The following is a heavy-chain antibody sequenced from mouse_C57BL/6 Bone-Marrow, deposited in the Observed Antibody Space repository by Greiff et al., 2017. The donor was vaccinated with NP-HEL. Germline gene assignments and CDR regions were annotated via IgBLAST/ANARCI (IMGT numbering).Heavy chain of an antibody. V-gene: IGHV1-50*01. Sequence: QVQLQQPGAELVKPGASVKLSCKASGYTFTSYWMQWVKQRPGQGLEWIGEIDPSDSYTNYNQKFKGKATLTVDTSSSTAYMQLSSLTSEDSAVYYCARDDCWGQGTTLTVSS. CDR3: ARDDC. CDR1: GYTFTSYW. J-gene: IGHJ2*01. CDR2: IDPSDSYT.